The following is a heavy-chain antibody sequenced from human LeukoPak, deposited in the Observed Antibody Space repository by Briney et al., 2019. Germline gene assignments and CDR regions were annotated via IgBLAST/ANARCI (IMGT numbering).Heavy chain of an antibody. CDR2: IYYSGST. CDR3: ASLHGSSWYGDY. CDR1: GGSIRSYY. D-gene: IGHD6-13*01. Sequence: PSETLSLTCTVSGGSIRSYYWSWLRQPPGKGLEWIGYIYYSGSTNYNPSLKSRVTISIDTSKNQFSLKLSSVTAADTAVYYCASLHGSSWYGDYWGQGTLVTVSS. V-gene: IGHV4-59*13. J-gene: IGHJ4*02.